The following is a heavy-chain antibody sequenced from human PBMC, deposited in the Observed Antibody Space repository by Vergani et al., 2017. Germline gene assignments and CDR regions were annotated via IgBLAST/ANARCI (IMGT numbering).Heavy chain of an antibody. CDR1: GYVFNGHY. CDR3: ARDLKFSLDAPLNYYSYYYFDV. J-gene: IGHJ6*03. V-gene: IGHV1-2*02. Sequence: QVQLVQSGAEVKQPGASVKVSCRASGYVFNGHYLHWVRQAPGQGLEWMGWINPNKGSTNYAQKFQGRISMTRVTATSTVFMELRGLRSDDTAVYFCARDLKFSLDAPLNYYSYYYFDVWGEGTTVTVTS. D-gene: IGHD1-7*01. CDR2: INPNKGST.